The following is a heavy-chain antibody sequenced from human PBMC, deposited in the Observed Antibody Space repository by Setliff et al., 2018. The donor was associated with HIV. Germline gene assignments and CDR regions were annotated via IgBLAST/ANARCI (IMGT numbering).Heavy chain of an antibody. CDR1: RSTFNRHT. D-gene: IGHD3-3*01. J-gene: IGHJ6*03. V-gene: IGHV1-69*02. CDR3: VRGVQSPPHYSYYYMDV. Sequence: SVKVSCKASRSTFNRHTINWVRQAPGQGLDWMGRIIPILGVANYAHRFQGKVTITADKSTSTAYMELTSLRFDDTAMYYCVRGVQSPPHYSYYYMDVWGEGTMVTVSS. CDR2: IIPILGVA.